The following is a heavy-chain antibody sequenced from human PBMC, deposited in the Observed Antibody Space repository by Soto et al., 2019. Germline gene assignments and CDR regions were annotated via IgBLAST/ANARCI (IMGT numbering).Heavy chain of an antibody. V-gene: IGHV3-30*18. D-gene: IGHD3-3*01. CDR2: ISYDGNNK. CDR3: AKGGVWSGYWAAFDI. J-gene: IGHJ3*02. CDR1: GFTFINFG. Sequence: PGGSLRLSCAASGFTFINFGMHWVRQAPGKGLEWVALISYDGNNKYYADSVKGRFTISRDNSKNTLYLQMNSLRAADTAVYYCAKGGVWSGYWAAFDIWRQGTMVTVSS.